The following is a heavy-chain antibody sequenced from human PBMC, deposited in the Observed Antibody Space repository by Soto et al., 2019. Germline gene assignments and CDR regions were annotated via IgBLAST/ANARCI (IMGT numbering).Heavy chain of an antibody. CDR3: AKDAYDSSGYYYYGMDV. Sequence: EVQLLESGGGLVQPGGSLRLSCAASGFTFSSYAMSWVRQAPGKGLEWVSAISGSGGSTHYADSVKGRFTISRDNSKNTLYLQMNSLRAEDTAVYYCAKDAYDSSGYYYYGMDVWGQGTTVTVSS. J-gene: IGHJ6*02. V-gene: IGHV3-23*01. CDR1: GFTFSSYA. D-gene: IGHD3-22*01. CDR2: ISGSGGST.